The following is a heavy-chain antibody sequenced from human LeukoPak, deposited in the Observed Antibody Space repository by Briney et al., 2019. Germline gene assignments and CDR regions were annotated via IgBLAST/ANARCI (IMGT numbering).Heavy chain of an antibody. CDR3: ARHPNTNFDL. Sequence: WVANINQDGSEKYYVDSVKGRFAISRDNAKSSVFLQMNSLRAEDRAVYYCARHPNTNFDLXGRGXLV. J-gene: IGHJ2*01. D-gene: IGHD2-2*01. CDR2: INQDGSEK. V-gene: IGHV3-7*01.